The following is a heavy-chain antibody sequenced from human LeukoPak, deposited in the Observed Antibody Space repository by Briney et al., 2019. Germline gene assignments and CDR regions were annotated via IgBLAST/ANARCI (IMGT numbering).Heavy chain of an antibody. Sequence: GGSLRLSCAASGFTFSSYEMNWVRQAPGKGLEWVSYISSSGTTIHYADSVKGRFTISRENAKNSLYLQMNSLRDEDTAVYYCARVIAVAGNWGQGTLVTVSS. CDR2: ISSSGTTI. CDR3: ARVIAVAGN. CDR1: GFTFSSYE. D-gene: IGHD6-19*01. J-gene: IGHJ4*02. V-gene: IGHV3-48*03.